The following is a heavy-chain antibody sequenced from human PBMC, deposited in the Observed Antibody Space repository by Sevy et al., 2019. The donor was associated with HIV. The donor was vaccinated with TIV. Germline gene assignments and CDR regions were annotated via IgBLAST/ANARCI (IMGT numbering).Heavy chain of an antibody. V-gene: IGHV3-30*18. CDR3: AKDAYSSGDGYFDY. Sequence: GGSLRLSCAPSGFTFSSYDMHWVRQAPGKGLEWVAVISYDGSNKYYADSVKGRFTISRDNSKNTLYLQMNSLRAEDTAVYYCAKDAYSSGDGYFDYWGQGTLVTVSS. CDR1: GFTFSSYD. J-gene: IGHJ4*02. CDR2: ISYDGSNK. D-gene: IGHD6-19*01.